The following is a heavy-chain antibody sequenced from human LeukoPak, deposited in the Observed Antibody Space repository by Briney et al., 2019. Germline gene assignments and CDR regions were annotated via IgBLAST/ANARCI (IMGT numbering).Heavy chain of an antibody. V-gene: IGHV3-23*01. CDR3: ARAAYSSTWYSRYFDL. CDR1: GFTFSNYA. Sequence: HPGGSLRLSCAASGFTFSNYAMSWVRQAPGKGLEWVSAISGSGDSTYYADSVKGRFTISRENAKNSLYLQMNSLRAGDTAVYYCARAAYSSTWYSRYFDLWGRGTLVTVSS. J-gene: IGHJ2*01. D-gene: IGHD6-13*01. CDR2: ISGSGDST.